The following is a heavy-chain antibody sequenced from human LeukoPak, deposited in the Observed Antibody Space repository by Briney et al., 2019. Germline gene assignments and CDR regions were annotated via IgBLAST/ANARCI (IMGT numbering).Heavy chain of an antibody. CDR2: MNPNSGNT. CDR1: GYTFTSYD. J-gene: IGHJ4*02. D-gene: IGHD3-3*01. Sequence: ASVKLSCKASGYTFTSYDINWVRQATGQGLEWMGWMNPNSGNTGYAQKFQGRVTMTRNTSISTAYMELSSLRSEDTAVYYCARGRKNDFWSGYYPYYFDYWGQGTLVTVSS. V-gene: IGHV1-8*01. CDR3: ARGRKNDFWSGYYPYYFDY.